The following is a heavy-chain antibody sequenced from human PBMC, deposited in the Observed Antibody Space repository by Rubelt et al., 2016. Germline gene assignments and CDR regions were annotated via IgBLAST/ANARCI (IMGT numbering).Heavy chain of an antibody. D-gene: IGHD5-18*01. CDR2: IWYDGSNK. CDR3: AKDRGRGYSYVFFY. V-gene: IGHV3-33*06. Sequence: HWVRQAPGKGLEWVAVIWYDGSNKYYADSVKGRFTISRDNSKNTLYLQMDSLRAEDTAVYYCAKDRGRGYSYVFFYWGQGALVTVSS. J-gene: IGHJ4*02.